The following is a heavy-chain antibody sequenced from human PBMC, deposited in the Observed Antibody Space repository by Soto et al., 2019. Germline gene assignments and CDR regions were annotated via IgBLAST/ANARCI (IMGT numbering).Heavy chain of an antibody. Sequence: PSETLSLTCTVSGGSISSYYWPWIRQPPGKGLEWIGYIYYSDSIYYNPSLKSRVTISVDTSKNQFSLKLSSVTAADTAVYYCARTDYYDSSGSWGQGTLVTV. J-gene: IGHJ5*02. D-gene: IGHD3-22*01. CDR2: IYYSDSI. V-gene: IGHV4-59*06. CDR3: ARTDYYDSSGS. CDR1: GGSISSYY.